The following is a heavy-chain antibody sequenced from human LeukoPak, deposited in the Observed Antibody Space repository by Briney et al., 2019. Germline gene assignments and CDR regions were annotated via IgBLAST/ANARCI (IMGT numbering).Heavy chain of an antibody. CDR3: ARDVEQWLVRVYYFDY. CDR1: GFTLSSYS. J-gene: IGHJ4*02. Sequence: PGGSLRLSCATSGFTLSSYSMNWVRQAPGKGLEWISYISSGSTTIYYADSVKGRFTISRDNAKNSVYLQMNSLRDEDTAVYYCARDVEQWLVRVYYFDYWGQGTLVTVSS. D-gene: IGHD6-19*01. CDR2: ISSGSTTI. V-gene: IGHV3-48*02.